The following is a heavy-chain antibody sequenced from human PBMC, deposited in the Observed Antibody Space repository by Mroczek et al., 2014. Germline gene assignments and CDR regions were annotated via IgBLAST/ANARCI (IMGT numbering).Heavy chain of an antibody. V-gene: IGHV4-61*02. CDR3: ARGHAISKWLVPGWMDV. CDR1: GGSISSGSYY. J-gene: IGHJ6*02. CDR2: IYTSGST. Sequence: QVQLVQSGPGLVKPSQTLSLTCTVSGGSISSGSYYWSWIRQPAGKGLEWIGRIYTSGSTNYNPSLKSRVTISVDTSKNQFSLKLSSVTAADTAVYYCARGHAISKWLVPGWMDVWGQGTTVTVSS. D-gene: IGHD6-19*01.